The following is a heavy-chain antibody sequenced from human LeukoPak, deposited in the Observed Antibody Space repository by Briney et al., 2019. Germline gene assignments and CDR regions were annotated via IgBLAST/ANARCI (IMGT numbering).Heavy chain of an antibody. J-gene: IGHJ4*02. Sequence: PSETLSLTCTVSGGSISSSNYYWGWIRQPPGKGLEWIGSIYYSGSTYYNPSLKSRVTISVDTSKNQFSLKLGSVTAADTAVYYCARLPYPYDSSGSPPLDYWGQGTLVTVSS. V-gene: IGHV4-39*01. CDR3: ARLPYPYDSSGSPPLDY. D-gene: IGHD3-22*01. CDR2: IYYSGST. CDR1: GGSISSSNYY.